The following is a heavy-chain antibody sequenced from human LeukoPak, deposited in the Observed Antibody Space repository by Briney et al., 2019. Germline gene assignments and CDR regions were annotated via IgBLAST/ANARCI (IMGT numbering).Heavy chain of an antibody. V-gene: IGHV4-59*01. CDR2: IYYSGST. CDR3: ARGLAGYSGGDDAFDT. Sequence: KPSETLSLTCTVSGGSISRYYWSWFRQPPGKGLEWIGYIYYSGSTNYNPSLKSRVTISVDTSENQFSLKLSSVTTADTAVYYCARGLAGYSGGDDAFDTWGQGTMVTVSS. CDR1: GGSISRYY. D-gene: IGHD6-19*01. J-gene: IGHJ3*02.